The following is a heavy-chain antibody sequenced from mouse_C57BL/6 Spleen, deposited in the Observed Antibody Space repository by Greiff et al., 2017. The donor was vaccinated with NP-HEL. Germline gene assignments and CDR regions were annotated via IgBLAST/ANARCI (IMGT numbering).Heavy chain of an antibody. J-gene: IGHJ2*01. D-gene: IGHD2-4*01. CDR3: ARRGTYYDYDDFDY. CDR2: IYPGSGST. Sequence: QVQLQQPGAELVKPGASVKMSCKASGYTFTSYWITWVKQRPGQGLEWIGDIYPGSGSTNYNEKFKSKATLTVATSSSTAYMQLSSLTAEDSAVYYCARRGTYYDYDDFDYWGQGTTLTVSS. CDR1: GYTFTSYW. V-gene: IGHV1-55*01.